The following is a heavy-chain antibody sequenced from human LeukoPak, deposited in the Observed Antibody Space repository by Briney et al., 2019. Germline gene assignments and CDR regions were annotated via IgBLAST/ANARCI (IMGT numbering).Heavy chain of an antibody. D-gene: IGHD6-19*01. J-gene: IGHJ4*02. Sequence: GGSLRLSCAASGFTFSSYWMNWVRQAPGMGLEWVANIKQDGSETYYVDSVRGRFTISRDNARNSLYLQMNSLRGDDTAVYYCAKEQQWLVPVGIMVYWGQGTLVTVSS. V-gene: IGHV3-7*01. CDR1: GFTFSSYW. CDR2: IKQDGSET. CDR3: AKEQQWLVPVGIMVY.